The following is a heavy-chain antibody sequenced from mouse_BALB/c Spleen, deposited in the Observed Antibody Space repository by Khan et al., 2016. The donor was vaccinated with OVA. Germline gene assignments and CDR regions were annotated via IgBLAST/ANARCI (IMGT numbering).Heavy chain of an antibody. CDR1: GYAFTTYW. Sequence: QVQLQESGAELAKPGSSVKMSCVASGYAFTTYWMHWIKQRPGQGLEWIGYINPSTGYIENTQKFKDKATLTTDASSSTAYMQLSSLTSEDSAVLCCTSRELFGMFVYWGQGTQVTVSA. J-gene: IGHJ3*01. D-gene: IGHD1-1*02. CDR3: TSRELFGMFVY. CDR2: INPSTGYI. V-gene: IGHV1-7*01.